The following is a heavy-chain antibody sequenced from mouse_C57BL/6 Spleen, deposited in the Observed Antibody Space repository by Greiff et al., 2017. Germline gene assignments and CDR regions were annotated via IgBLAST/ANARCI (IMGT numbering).Heavy chain of an antibody. Sequence: EVRLVEPGGDLVKPGGSLKLSCEASGFTFSSYGMSWVRQTPDQRLEWVATISSGGSYTYYPESVKGRFTFSRDNAKNTLYLQMSSLKSEDTAMYYCARLLTTVDAMDYWGQGTSVTVSS. CDR3: ARLLTTVDAMDY. CDR2: ISSGGSYT. CDR1: GFTFSSYG. J-gene: IGHJ4*01. D-gene: IGHD1-1*01. V-gene: IGHV5-6*01.